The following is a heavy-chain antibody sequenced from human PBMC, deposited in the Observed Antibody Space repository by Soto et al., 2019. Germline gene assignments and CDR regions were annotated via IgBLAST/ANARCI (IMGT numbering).Heavy chain of an antibody. V-gene: IGHV3-23*01. Sequence: EVQLLQSGGGLVQPGGSLRLSCATSGFSFSTYTMSWLRQAPGKGLEWVSCFSGNGGSTYYADSVKGRFTISRDISKNTLYLQMNSLRAEDTAVYYCAKCGGLGTPRGSGTCYCPIDYWGQGTLVTVSS. CDR1: GFSFSTYT. CDR2: FSGNGGST. D-gene: IGHD2-15*01. J-gene: IGHJ4*02. CDR3: AKCGGLGTPRGSGTCYCPIDY.